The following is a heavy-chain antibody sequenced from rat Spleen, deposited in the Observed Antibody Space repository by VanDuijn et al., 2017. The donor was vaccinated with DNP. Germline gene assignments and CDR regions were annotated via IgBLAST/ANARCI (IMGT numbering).Heavy chain of an antibody. CDR1: GYSITRNYR. J-gene: IGHJ4*01. CDR2: INSADST. CDR3: ARLRLEWEVRAMDA. D-gene: IGHD1-1*01. V-gene: IGHV3-3*01. Sequence: EVQLQESGPGLVESSQSLSLTCSVTGYSITRNYRWNWIRKFPENKLEWMGYINSADSTYYNPSLKRRISITRDTSKNQFFLQLNSLTTEDTATYYCARLRLEWEVRAMDAWGQGTSVTVSS.